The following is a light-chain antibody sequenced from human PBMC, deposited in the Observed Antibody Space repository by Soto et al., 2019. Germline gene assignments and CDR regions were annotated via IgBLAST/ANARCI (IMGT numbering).Light chain of an antibody. Sequence: NFMLTQPHSVSESPGKTVTISCTRSSGSIASNYVQWYQQRPGSAPTTVIYEHNQRPSGVPDRFSGSKSGTSASLAISGLQSEDEADYYCATWADGLNSYVFGTGTQLTVL. V-gene: IGLV6-57*04. CDR2: EHN. CDR1: SGSIASNY. J-gene: IGLJ1*01. CDR3: ATWADGLNSYV.